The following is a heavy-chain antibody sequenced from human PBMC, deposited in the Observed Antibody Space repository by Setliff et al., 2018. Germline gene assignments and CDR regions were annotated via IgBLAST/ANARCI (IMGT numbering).Heavy chain of an antibody. J-gene: IGHJ6*02. CDR2: IYKGGST. D-gene: IGHD1-20*01. CDR3: ATRTFAVFPHSGLGLDYFYGMDV. Sequence: PSETLRLSCAASGFIFKNYIMTWVRQSPGKGLEWIGDIYKGGSTYYNPSLRSRVSMSLDTSKRQVSLNLNSVTAADPGVYYCATRTFAVFPHSGLGLDYFYGMDVWGRGTTVTVSS. V-gene: IGHV4-59*04. CDR1: GFIFKNYI.